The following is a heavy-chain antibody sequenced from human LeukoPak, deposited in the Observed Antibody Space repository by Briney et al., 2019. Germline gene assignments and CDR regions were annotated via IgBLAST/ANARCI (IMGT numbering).Heavy chain of an antibody. V-gene: IGHV1-18*01. CDR1: GYTFTSYG. J-gene: IGHJ4*02. D-gene: IGHD4-23*01. CDR3: ARPVTTVGFDY. CDR2: ISGYNGHT. Sequence: ASVKVSCKASGYTFTSYGISWVRQAPGQGLEWMGWISGYNGHTNYAQKLQGKVTMTTDTSTSTAYMELGSLRSDDTAVYYCARPVTTVGFDYWGQGTLVTVSS.